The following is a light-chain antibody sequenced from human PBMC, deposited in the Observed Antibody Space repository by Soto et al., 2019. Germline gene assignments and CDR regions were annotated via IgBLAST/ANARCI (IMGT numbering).Light chain of an antibody. V-gene: IGKV1-5*01. CDR2: DIA. J-gene: IGKJ1*01. CDR3: QLYNSYS. CDR1: QSISDW. Sequence: IQMTQSPSTLSASVGDRVPITCRASQSISDWLAWYQQKPGKAPKLLIYDIANLEIGVPPRFSGSGSGTEFTLTISGLQPYDFATYYCQLYNSYSFGQGTKVEIK.